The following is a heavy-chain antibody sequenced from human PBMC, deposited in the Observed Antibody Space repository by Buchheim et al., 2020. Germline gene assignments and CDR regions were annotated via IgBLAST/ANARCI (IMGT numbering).Heavy chain of an antibody. V-gene: IGHV4-4*02. CDR2: IYHSGST. CDR3: AREPTPNVTQGIVVAGISDGMDV. D-gene: IGHD6-19*01. CDR1: GGSISNSNW. J-gene: IGHJ6*02. Sequence: QVQLQESGPGLVKPSGTLSLTCAVSGGSISNSNWWSWVRQPPGKGLEWIGEIYHSGSTNYNPSLKSRVTISVDKSKNQFSLKLSSVTAADTAVYYCAREPTPNVTQGIVVAGISDGMDVWGQGTT.